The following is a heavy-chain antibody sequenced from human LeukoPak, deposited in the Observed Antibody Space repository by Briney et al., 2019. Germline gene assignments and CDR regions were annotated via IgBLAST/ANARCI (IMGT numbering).Heavy chain of an antibody. D-gene: IGHD2-15*01. CDR2: ISSNGGST. V-gene: IGHV3-64*01. CDR3: ARDFVSGEASWFDP. J-gene: IGHJ5*02. Sequence: GGSLRLSCAASGFTFSSYAMHWVRQAPGKGLEYVSAISSNGGSTYYANSVKGRFTISRDNSKNTLYLQMGSLRAEDMAVYYCARDFVSGEASWFDPWGQGTLVTVSS. CDR1: GFTFSSYA.